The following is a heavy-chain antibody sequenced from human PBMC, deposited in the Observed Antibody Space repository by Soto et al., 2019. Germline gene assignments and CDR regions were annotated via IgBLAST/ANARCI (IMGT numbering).Heavy chain of an antibody. J-gene: IGHJ5*02. D-gene: IGHD6-13*01. CDR2: IIPIFGTA. CDR1: GGTFSSYA. Sequence: ASVKVSCKASGGTFSSYAISWVRQAPGQGLEWMGGIIPIFGTANYAQKFQGRVTITADESTSTAYMELSSLRSEDTAVYYCARGGMAAAGKPGWFDPWGQGTLVTVSS. CDR3: ARGGMAAAGKPGWFDP. V-gene: IGHV1-69*13.